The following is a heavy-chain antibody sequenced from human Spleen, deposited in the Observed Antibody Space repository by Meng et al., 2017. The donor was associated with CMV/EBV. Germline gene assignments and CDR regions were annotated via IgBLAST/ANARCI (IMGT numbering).Heavy chain of an antibody. D-gene: IGHD6-13*01. CDR2: INPSGGTI. V-gene: IGHV1-46*01. Sequence: ASVKDSCKASGYTFTNYYMHWVRQAPGQGLEWMGIINPSGGTISYEQQFQGRVTMTRDTSTSTVYMELSSLRSEDTAVYYCARASRAAIPAAGAGGYWGQGTLVTVSS. J-gene: IGHJ4*02. CDR3: ARASRAAIPAAGAGGY. CDR1: GYTFTNYY.